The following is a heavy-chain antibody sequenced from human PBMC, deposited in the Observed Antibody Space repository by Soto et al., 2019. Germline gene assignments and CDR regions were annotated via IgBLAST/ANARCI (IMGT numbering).Heavy chain of an antibody. CDR1: GGSISSSSYF. J-gene: IGHJ4*02. D-gene: IGHD1-26*01. Sequence: PSETLSLTCTVSGGSISSSSYFWGWIRQPPGKGLEWIGNIHYPGSTYYNASLKSRVTISVDMSTNQFSLKLSSVTAADSAVYYCASAWDRHYFDYSGQGALVTVSS. CDR2: IHYPGST. CDR3: ASAWDRHYFDY. V-gene: IGHV4-39*01.